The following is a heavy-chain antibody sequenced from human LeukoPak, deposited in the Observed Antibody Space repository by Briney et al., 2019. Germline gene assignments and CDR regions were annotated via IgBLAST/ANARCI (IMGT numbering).Heavy chain of an antibody. CDR1: GFTFSRYG. Sequence: AGGSLGLSCAASGFTFSRYGMHWVRQAPGKGLEWVAFIRYDGSNKYYADSVKGRFTISRDNSKNTLYLQMNSLRAEDTAVYYCARPARLYCSGGSCYAGYYGMDVWGQGTTVTVSS. CDR2: IRYDGSNK. J-gene: IGHJ6*02. V-gene: IGHV3-30*02. CDR3: ARPARLYCSGGSCYAGYYGMDV. D-gene: IGHD2-15*01.